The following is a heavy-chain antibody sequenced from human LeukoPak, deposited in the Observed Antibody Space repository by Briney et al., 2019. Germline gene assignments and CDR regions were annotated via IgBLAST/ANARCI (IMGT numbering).Heavy chain of an antibody. D-gene: IGHD3-9*01. CDR2: LYPSGTT. Sequence: SETLSLTCGVSGGSIGSGDRSWSWIRQPPGKGLEWIGFLYPSGTTYYNPSLKSRVTLSVDTSKNQFSLFLSSVTAANTAVYFFATVKDFDIFNGSGYYFEYWGQGTLVTVSS. V-gene: IGHV4-30-2*05. J-gene: IGHJ4*02. CDR3: ATVKDFDIFNGSGYYFEY. CDR1: GGSIGSGDRS.